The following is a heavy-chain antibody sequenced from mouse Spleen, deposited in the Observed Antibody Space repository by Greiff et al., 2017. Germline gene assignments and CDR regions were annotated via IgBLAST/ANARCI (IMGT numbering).Heavy chain of an antibody. CDR3: ANPYYGNRYAMDY. Sequence: EVQLQQSVAELVRPGASVKLSCTASGFNIKNTYMHWVKQRPEQGLEWIGRIDPANGNTKYAPKFQGKATITADTSSNTAYPQLSSLTSEDTAIYYCANPYYGNRYAMDYWGQGTSVTVSS. D-gene: IGHD2-10*01. J-gene: IGHJ4*01. CDR2: IDPANGNT. CDR1: GFNIKNTY. V-gene: IGHV14-3*01.